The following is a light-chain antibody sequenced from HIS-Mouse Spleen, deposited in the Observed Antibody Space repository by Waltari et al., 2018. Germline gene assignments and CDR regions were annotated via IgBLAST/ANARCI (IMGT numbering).Light chain of an antibody. CDR3: ASWDDSLSGPV. J-gene: IGLJ3*02. CDR1: SSNIGSNY. Sequence: QSVLTQPPSASGTPGQRVTISCSGSSSNIGSNYVYWYQQLPGTAPKLLLYRNNSRPSAVPDLCSGCMSGTCASLAISGLRSVVEADYYGASWDDSLSGPVFGGWTRLTGL. CDR2: RNN. V-gene: IGLV1-47*01.